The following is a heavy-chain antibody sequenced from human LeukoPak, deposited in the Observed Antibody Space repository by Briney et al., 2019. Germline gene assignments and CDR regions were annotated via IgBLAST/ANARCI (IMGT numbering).Heavy chain of an antibody. J-gene: IGHJ4*02. CDR2: IYYSGST. V-gene: IGHV4-59*01. CDR3: ARDRGLVNDY. Sequence: PSETLSLTCTVSGGSISSYYWSWIRQPPGKGLEWIGYIYYSGSTNYNPSLKSRVTISVDTSKNQFSLKLSSVTAADTAVYYCARDRGLVNDYWGQGTLVTVSS. D-gene: IGHD2/OR15-2a*01. CDR1: GGSISSYY.